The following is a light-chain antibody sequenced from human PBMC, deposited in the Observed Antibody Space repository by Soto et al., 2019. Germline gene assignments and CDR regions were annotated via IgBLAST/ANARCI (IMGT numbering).Light chain of an antibody. CDR1: QSISNW. CDR2: HAS. Sequence: DIQVKKSAFALPAYVEDRVTITCRASQSISNWLAWYQQKPGTAPKVLIYHASNLQSGVPSRFSGSGSGTEFTLTISSLQPDDFATYSCPQYNSYPFAEGTKAAI. CDR3: PQYNSYP. J-gene: IGKJ1*01. V-gene: IGKV1-5*01.